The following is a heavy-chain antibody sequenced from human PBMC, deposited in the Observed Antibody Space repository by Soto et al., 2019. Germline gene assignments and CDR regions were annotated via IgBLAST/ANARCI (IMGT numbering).Heavy chain of an antibody. CDR1: GESFSGFY. D-gene: IGHD2-15*01. CDR2: SDHSGST. Sequence: QVQLQQWGAGLLKPSETLSLTCAVYGESFSGFYWNWIRQSPGKGLEWIGESDHSGSTNYNPSLKSRVTMSVDTSKNQCSLKVSSVTAADTAVYYCARRMGTLTAAATLDYWGQGTLVTVSS. J-gene: IGHJ4*02. V-gene: IGHV4-34*01. CDR3: ARRMGTLTAAATLDY.